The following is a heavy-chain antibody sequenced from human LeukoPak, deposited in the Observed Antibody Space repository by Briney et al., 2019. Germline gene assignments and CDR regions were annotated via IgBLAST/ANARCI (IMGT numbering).Heavy chain of an antibody. Sequence: GSLRLSCAGSGFTLGSYAMSWVRQAPGKGLEWVSAISGNGYNTYYADSVKGRFTISSESSGNTLYLQMHNLRAEDTAVYYCAKGVRLWFAFYFDYWGQGTLVTVSS. CDR1: GFTLGSYA. J-gene: IGHJ4*02. CDR2: ISGNGYNT. V-gene: IGHV3-23*01. CDR3: AKGVRLWFAFYFDY. D-gene: IGHD3-10*01.